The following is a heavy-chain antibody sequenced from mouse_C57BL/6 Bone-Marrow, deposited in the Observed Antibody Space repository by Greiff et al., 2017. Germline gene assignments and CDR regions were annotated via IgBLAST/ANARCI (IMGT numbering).Heavy chain of an antibody. CDR1: GYAFSSYW. V-gene: IGHV1-80*01. Sequence: LVESGAELVKPGASVKISCKASGYAFSSYWMNWVKQRPGKGLEWIGQIYPGDGDTNYNGKFKGKATLTADKSSSTAYMQLSSLISEDSAVYFCAKSYDWYFDVWGTGTTVTVSS. CDR3: AKSYDWYFDV. D-gene: IGHD2-12*01. J-gene: IGHJ1*03. CDR2: IYPGDGDT.